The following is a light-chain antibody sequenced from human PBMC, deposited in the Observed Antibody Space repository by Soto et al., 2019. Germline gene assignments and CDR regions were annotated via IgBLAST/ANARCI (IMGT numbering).Light chain of an antibody. J-gene: IGLJ1*01. CDR3: AAWDDSLNGNYV. CDR2: DVG. Sequence: QSVLTQPRSVSGSPGQSVTISCTGTNNDVGNYISVSWYQQHPDKAPKLLIYDVGRRPSGVPDRFSGSKSGTSASLAISGLQSEDEADYYCAAWDDSLNGNYVFGTGTKVTVL. V-gene: IGLV2-11*01. CDR1: NNDVGNYIS.